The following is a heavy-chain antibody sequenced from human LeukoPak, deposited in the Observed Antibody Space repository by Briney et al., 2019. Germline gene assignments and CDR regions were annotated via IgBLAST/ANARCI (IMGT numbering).Heavy chain of an antibody. CDR2: MNPNSGNT. CDR1: GYTFTNYD. V-gene: IGHV1-8*03. CDR3: AREGFDY. J-gene: IGHJ4*02. Sequence: ASVKVSCKASGYTFTNYDINWVRQATGQGLELMGYMNPNSGNTGYAQKFQGRVTITKNTSISTAYMELSSLRSEDTAVYYCAREGFDYWGQGTLVTVSS.